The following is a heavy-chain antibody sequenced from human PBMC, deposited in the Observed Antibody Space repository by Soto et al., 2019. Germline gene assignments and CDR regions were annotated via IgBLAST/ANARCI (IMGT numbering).Heavy chain of an antibody. CDR1: GYTFTSYG. CDR3: ARDAPLSRITIFGVVAVHWFDP. J-gene: IGHJ5*02. Sequence: GASVKVSCKASGYTFTSYGISWVRQAPGQGLEWMGWISAYNGNTNYAQKLQGRVTMTTDTSTSTAYMELRSLRSDDTAVYYCARDAPLSRITIFGVVAVHWFDPWGQGTLVTVSS. V-gene: IGHV1-18*01. D-gene: IGHD3-3*01. CDR2: ISAYNGNT.